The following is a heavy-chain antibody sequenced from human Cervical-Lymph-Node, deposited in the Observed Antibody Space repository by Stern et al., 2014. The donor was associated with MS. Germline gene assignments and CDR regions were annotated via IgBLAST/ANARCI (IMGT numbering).Heavy chain of an antibody. Sequence: VQLVESGGGVVQPGRSLRLSCAASGFTFSSYGMHWVRQAPGKGLDLVTVIWHDRSHKYSEAVVNGRLSISRDKSKYTVHLQMNSLRAEDTAIYYCARGSAVAGTDYWGQGTLVTVSS. V-gene: IGHV3-33*01. D-gene: IGHD6-19*01. CDR3: ARGSAVAGTDY. CDR1: GFTFSSYG. CDR2: IWHDRSHK. J-gene: IGHJ4*02.